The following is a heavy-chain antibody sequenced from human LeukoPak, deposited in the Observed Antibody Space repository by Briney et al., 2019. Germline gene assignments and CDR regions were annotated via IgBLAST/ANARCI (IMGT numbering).Heavy chain of an antibody. CDR2: IWHDGSNK. CDR3: AKDGDAYIEYYYYYMDV. Sequence: GGSLRLSCVSSGFTFSNYGMHWVRQAPGKGLEWVALIWHDGSNKYYADSVRGRVTISRDNSKNTLYLQMNSLTAEDTAVYFCAKDGDAYIEYYYYYMDVWGKGTMVTVSS. V-gene: IGHV3-33*06. D-gene: IGHD5-24*01. J-gene: IGHJ6*03. CDR1: GFTFSNYG.